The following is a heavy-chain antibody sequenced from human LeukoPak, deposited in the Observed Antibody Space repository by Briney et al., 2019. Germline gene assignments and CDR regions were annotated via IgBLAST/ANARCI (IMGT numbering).Heavy chain of an antibody. CDR1: GYTFTGYY. V-gene: IGHV1-2*04. Sequence: ASVKVSCKASGYTFTGYYMHWVRQAPGQGLEWMGWINPNSGGTNYAQKFQGWVTISADKSISTAYLQWSSLKASDTAMYYCARRMYYYDSTLAYYFDYWGQGTLVTVSS. D-gene: IGHD3-22*01. CDR3: ARRMYYYDSTLAYYFDY. J-gene: IGHJ4*02. CDR2: INPNSGGT.